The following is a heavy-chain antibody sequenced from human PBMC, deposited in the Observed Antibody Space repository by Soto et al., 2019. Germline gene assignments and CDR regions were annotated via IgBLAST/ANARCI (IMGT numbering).Heavy chain of an antibody. CDR1: FIGYR. CDR2: ISSSSSYI. J-gene: IGHJ5*02. V-gene: IGHV3-21*01. Sequence: FIGYRSNINRQAPGKGLEWFSSISSSSSYIYYAYSVKGRFTISRDNAKNSLYLQMNSLRAEDTAVYYCARDYLKWFDRWGQGTLVTVSS. CDR3: ARDYLKWFDR.